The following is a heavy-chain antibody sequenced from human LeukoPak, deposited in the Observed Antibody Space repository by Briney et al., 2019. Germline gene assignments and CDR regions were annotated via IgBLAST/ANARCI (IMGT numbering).Heavy chain of an antibody. CDR3: AKSFWSGYRRGLTMDV. V-gene: IGHV3-23*01. CDR1: GFTFSGNA. Sequence: PGGSLTFSCAASGFTFSGNAMSWLGQAPGKGLEGVSAISASGGSTYYADSVKGLFTISRDNSKNTLYLQMNSLRAEDTAVYYCAKSFWSGYRRGLTMDVWGKGTTVTVSS. J-gene: IGHJ6*04. CDR2: ISASGGST. D-gene: IGHD3-3*01.